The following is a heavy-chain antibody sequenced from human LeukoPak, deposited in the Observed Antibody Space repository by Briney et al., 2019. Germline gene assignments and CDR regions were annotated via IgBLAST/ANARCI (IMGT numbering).Heavy chain of an antibody. CDR2: ISGSGRTM. CDR1: GFTFSSYE. D-gene: IGHD3-10*01. J-gene: IGHJ5*02. CDR3: ARQLASGLINWFDP. Sequence: PGGSLRLSCAASGFTFSSYEMNWVRQAPGKGLEWVSYISGSGRTMSYADSVEGRFTISRDNTKNTLYLQMNSLRDDDTAVYYCARQLASGLINWFDPWGQGTLVTVSS. V-gene: IGHV3-48*03.